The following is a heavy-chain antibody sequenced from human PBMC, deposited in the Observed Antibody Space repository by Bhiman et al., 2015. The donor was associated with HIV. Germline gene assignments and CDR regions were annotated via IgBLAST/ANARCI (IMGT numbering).Heavy chain of an antibody. V-gene: IGHV3-30*18. CDR3: AKDLGESENEEWASDYYDFGSDYPGQDPRGVVGTFDI. CDR2: ISYDGNNK. CDR1: GFTFSSFG. D-gene: IGHD3-3*01. J-gene: IGHJ4*02. Sequence: QVQLVESGGGVVQPGRSLRLSCAASGFTFSSFGMHWVRQAPGKGLEWVAVISYDGNNKYYADSVKGRFTISRENSKNTLYLQMNSLRAEDTAVYYCAKDLGESENEEWASDYYDFGSDYPGQDPRGVVGTFDIWGQGTLVTVSS.